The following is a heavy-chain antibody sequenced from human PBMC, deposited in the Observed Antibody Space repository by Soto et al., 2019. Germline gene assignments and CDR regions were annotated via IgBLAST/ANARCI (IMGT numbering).Heavy chain of an antibody. J-gene: IGHJ4*02. CDR3: ARVIGSALYYFDY. V-gene: IGHV4-31*03. CDR2: IYYSGST. D-gene: IGHD6-25*01. Sequence: QVQLQESGPGLVKPSQTLSLTCTVSGGSISSGGYYWSWICQHPGKGLEWIGYIYYSGSTYYNPSLKSRVTISVDTSKNQFSLQLSSVTAADTAVYYCARVIGSALYYFDYWGQGTLVTVSS. CDR1: GGSISSGGYY.